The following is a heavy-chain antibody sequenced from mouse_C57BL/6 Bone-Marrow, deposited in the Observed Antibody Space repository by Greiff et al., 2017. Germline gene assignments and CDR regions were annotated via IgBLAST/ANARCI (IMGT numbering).Heavy chain of an antibody. CDR2: ISSGGSYT. Sequence: EVKLLEPGGDLVKPGGSLKLSCAASGFTFSSYGMSWVRQTPDKRLEWVATISSGGSYTYYPDSVKGRITIARDKAKNTLYLQMSSLKSEDTAMYYCAGHLRQLRLSYAIDDWGQGTSVTVSS. D-gene: IGHD3-2*02. CDR3: AGHLRQLRLSYAIDD. J-gene: IGHJ4*01. V-gene: IGHV5-6*01. CDR1: GFTFSSYG.